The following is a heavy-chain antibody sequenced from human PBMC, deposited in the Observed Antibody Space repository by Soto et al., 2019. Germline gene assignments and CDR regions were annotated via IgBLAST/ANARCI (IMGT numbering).Heavy chain of an antibody. CDR2: MQPSTGRT. CDR1: GYSFTSLD. V-gene: IGHV1-8*01. Sequence: DSVKVSCKASGYSFTSLDINWVRQTAGQGLEWMGWMQPSTGRTGYAQKFQGRVTMTRDTSINTAYMELTTLTSDDTAFYYCARGVSAGVDYWGQGTLVTLS. J-gene: IGHJ4*02. D-gene: IGHD1-26*01. CDR3: ARGVSAGVDY.